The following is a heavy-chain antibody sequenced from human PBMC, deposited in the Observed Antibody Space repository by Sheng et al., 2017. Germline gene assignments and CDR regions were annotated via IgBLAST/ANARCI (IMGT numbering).Heavy chain of an antibody. J-gene: IGHJ4*02. Sequence: EVQLVESGGGLVKPGGSLRLSCAASGFTFSNAWMSWVRQAPGKGLEWVGRIKSKTDGGTTDYAAPVKGRFTISRDDSKNTLYLQMNSLKTEDTAVYYCTTDHITMIVVVIELGYWGQGTLVTVSS. D-gene: IGHD3-22*01. CDR1: GFTFSNAW. CDR2: IKSKTDGGTT. CDR3: TTDHITMIVVVIELGY. V-gene: IGHV3-15*01.